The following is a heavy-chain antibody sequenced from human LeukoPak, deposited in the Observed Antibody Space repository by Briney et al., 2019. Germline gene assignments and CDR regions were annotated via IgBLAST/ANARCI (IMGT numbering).Heavy chain of an antibody. D-gene: IGHD3-9*01. Sequence: SETLSLTCAVYGGPFSGYYWSWIRQPPGKGLEWIGEINHSGSTNYNPSLKSRVTISVDTSKNQFSLKLSSVTAADTAVYYCARGNLVSYWGQGTLVTVSS. CDR3: ARGNLVSY. CDR2: INHSGST. CDR1: GGPFSGYY. V-gene: IGHV4-34*01. J-gene: IGHJ4*02.